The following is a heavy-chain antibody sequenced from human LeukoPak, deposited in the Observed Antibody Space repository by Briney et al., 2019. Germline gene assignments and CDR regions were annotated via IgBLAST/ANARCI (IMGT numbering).Heavy chain of an antibody. V-gene: IGHV4-34*01. CDR1: GGSFSGYY. CDR2: INHSGST. Sequence: SETLSLTCAVYGGSFSGYYWSWIRQPPGKGLEWIGEINHSGSTNYNPSLKSRVTISVDTSKNQFSLKLSSVTAADTAVYYCARDRSSSWYRWFDPWGQGTLVTAS. J-gene: IGHJ5*02. CDR3: ARDRSSSWYRWFDP. D-gene: IGHD6-13*01.